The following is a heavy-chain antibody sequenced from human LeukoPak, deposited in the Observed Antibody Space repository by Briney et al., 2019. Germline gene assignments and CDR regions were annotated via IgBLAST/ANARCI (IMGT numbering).Heavy chain of an antibody. D-gene: IGHD3-10*01. V-gene: IGHV3-23*01. CDR2: IDSGDGNT. J-gene: IGHJ4*02. Sequence: QAGGSLRLSCADSGFTFSSYAMTWVRQTPGKGLEWVSRIDSGDGNTYYADSVKGRFIISRDNSKNTLYLQMNSLRVEDTAIYYCAKRREPVHYGEGLNYWGQGTLVTVSS. CDR1: GFTFSSYA. CDR3: AKRREPVHYGEGLNY.